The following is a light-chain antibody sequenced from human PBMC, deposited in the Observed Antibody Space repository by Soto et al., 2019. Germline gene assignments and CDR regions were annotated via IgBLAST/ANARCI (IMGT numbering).Light chain of an antibody. V-gene: IGLV2-14*01. CDR3: SSYTSSSIDYV. CDR1: SSDVGGYHY. Sequence: QSALPQPASVSGSPGQSITISCTGTSSDVGGYHYVSWYQQHPGKAPKLMIYEVSNRPSGVSNRFSGSKSGNTASLTISGLLVEDEADYYCSSYTSSSIDYVFGTGTKVTVL. J-gene: IGLJ1*01. CDR2: EVS.